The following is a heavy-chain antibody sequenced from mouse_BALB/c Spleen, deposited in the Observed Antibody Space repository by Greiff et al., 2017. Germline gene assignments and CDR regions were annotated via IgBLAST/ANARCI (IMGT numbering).Heavy chain of an antibody. CDR1: GYTFTSYY. Sequence: VQLQQSGPELVKPGASVRISCKASGYTFTSYYIHWVKQRPGQGLEWIGWIYPGNVNTKYNEKFKGKATLTADKSSSTAYMQLSSLTSEDSAVYFCARSGGTTGFYAMDYWGQGTSVTVSS. J-gene: IGHJ4*01. CDR2: IYPGNVNT. V-gene: IGHV1S56*01. D-gene: IGHD1-1*01. CDR3: ARSGGTTGFYAMDY.